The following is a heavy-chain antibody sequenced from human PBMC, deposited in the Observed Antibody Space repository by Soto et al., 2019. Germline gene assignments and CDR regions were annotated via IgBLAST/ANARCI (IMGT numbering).Heavy chain of an antibody. J-gene: IGHJ4*02. V-gene: IGHV4-59*01. D-gene: IGHD1-20*01. CDR3: AKRHITVPTPANYFDY. Sequence: SETLSLTCTVSGGSISSYYWSWIRQPPGKGLEWIGYIYYSGSTNYNPSLKSRVTISVDTSKNQFSLKLSSVTAADTALYYCAKRHITVPTPANYFDYWGQGTLLTVSS. CDR1: GGSISSYY. CDR2: IYYSGST.